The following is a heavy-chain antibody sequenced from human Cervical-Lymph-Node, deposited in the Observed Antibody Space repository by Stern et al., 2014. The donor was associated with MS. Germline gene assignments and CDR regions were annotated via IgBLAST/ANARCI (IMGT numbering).Heavy chain of an antibody. CDR3: ARVKGSGTLLRLDP. CDR1: GYTFTNYH. Sequence: QVQLVQSGAGVKKPGASVKVSCKASGYTFTNYHMHWVRQAPGKGLEWMGIIHPSGVGTTYAQKFQDRVTMTTDTSTSTVYMELSSLTSEDTAVYYCARVKGSGTLLRLDPWGQGTLVTVSS. CDR2: IHPSGVGT. J-gene: IGHJ5*02. V-gene: IGHV1-46*03. D-gene: IGHD3-10*01.